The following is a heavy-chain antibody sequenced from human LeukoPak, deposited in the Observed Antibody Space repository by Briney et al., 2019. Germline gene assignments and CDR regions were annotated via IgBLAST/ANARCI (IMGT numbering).Heavy chain of an antibody. CDR1: GGSFSGYY. Sequence: EXLSLTCAVYGGSFSGYYWSWIRQPPGKGLEWIGEINHSGSTNYNPSLKSRVTISVDTSKNQFSLKLSSVTAADTAVYYCARGRNYDFWSGYYSAAFDYWGQGTLVTVSS. CDR2: INHSGST. V-gene: IGHV4-34*01. D-gene: IGHD3-3*01. CDR3: ARGRNYDFWSGYYSAAFDY. J-gene: IGHJ4*02.